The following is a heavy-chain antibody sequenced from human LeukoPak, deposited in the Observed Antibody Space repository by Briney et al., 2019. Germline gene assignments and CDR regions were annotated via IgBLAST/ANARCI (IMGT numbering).Heavy chain of an antibody. J-gene: IGHJ4*02. D-gene: IGHD6-19*01. CDR2: IKEDGSEK. Sequence: GSLRLSCAASGFTFSAYWMSWVRQAPGKGLEWLANIKEDGSEKYYVDSVKGRFTISRDNAQKSLYLEVKSLRAEDTAVFYCVRGAYSRAWDSHLDYWGQGTLVTVSS. V-gene: IGHV3-7*01. CDR3: VRGAYSRAWDSHLDY. CDR1: GFTFSAYW.